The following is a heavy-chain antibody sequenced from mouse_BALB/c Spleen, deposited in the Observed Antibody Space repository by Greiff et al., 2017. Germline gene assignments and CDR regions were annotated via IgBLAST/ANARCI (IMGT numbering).Heavy chain of an antibody. CDR2: INPGSGGT. V-gene: IGHV1-54*01. CDR1: GYAFTNYL. CDR3: ARDYYSFDY. Sequence: VQLQQSGAELVRPGTSVKVSCKASGYAFTNYLIEWVKQRPGQGLEWIGVINPGSGGTNYNEKFKGKATLTADKSSSTAYMQLSSLTSDDSAVYFCARDYYSFDYWGQGTTLTVSS. J-gene: IGHJ2*01. D-gene: IGHD2-12*01.